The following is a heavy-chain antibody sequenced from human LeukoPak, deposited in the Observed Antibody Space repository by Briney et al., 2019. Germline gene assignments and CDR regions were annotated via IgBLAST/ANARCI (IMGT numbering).Heavy chain of an antibody. CDR3: ARVSGGSSGWYGY. V-gene: IGHV4-59*01. Sequence: SETLSLTCTVSGGSISSYYWSWIRQPPGKGLEWIGYIYYSGSTNYNPSLKSRVTISVDTSKNQFSLTLSSVTAADTAVYYCARVSGGSSGWYGYWGQGTLVTVSS. D-gene: IGHD6-19*01. CDR2: IYYSGST. J-gene: IGHJ4*02. CDR1: GGSISSYY.